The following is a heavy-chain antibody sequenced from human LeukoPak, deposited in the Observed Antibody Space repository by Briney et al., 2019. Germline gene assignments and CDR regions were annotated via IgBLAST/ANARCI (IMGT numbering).Heavy chain of an antibody. J-gene: IGHJ5*02. V-gene: IGHV4-61*02. CDR2: IYTNGST. Sequence: SQTLSLTCTVSGGSISSGSYYWSWIRQPAGKGLEWIGRIYTNGSTNYNPSLKSRVTISVDTSKNQFSLKLSSVTAADTAVYYCARNYYDSSGYSRPNWFDPWGQGTLVTVSS. D-gene: IGHD3-22*01. CDR3: ARNYYDSSGYSRPNWFDP. CDR1: GGSISSGSYY.